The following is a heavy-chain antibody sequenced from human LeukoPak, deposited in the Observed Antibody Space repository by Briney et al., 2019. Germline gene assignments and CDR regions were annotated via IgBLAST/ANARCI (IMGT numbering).Heavy chain of an antibody. V-gene: IGHV5-51*01. CDR3: ARIKGSSGWSLYHADY. J-gene: IGHJ4*02. CDR2: IYPYDSDT. CDR1: GYNFGLFW. D-gene: IGHD6-19*01. Sequence: GESLKISCRGSGYNFGLFWIGWVRQMPGKGLEWMGIIYPYDSDTRYSPSFQGQVTISADMSISTAYMELSRLRSDDTAVYYCARIKGSSGWSLYHADYWGQGTLVTVSS.